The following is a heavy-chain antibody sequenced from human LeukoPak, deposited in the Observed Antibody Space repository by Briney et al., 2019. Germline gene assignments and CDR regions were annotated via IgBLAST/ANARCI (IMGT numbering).Heavy chain of an antibody. CDR3: AKDWNYGAGWSGY. D-gene: IGHD1-7*01. J-gene: IGHJ4*02. CDR1: GFTFSSYG. CDR2: IWYDGSNK. V-gene: IGHV3-33*06. Sequence: GGSLRLSCAASGFTFSSYGMHWVRQAPGKGLEWVAVIWYDGSNKYYADSVKGRFTISRDNSKNTLYLQMNSLRAEDTAVYYCAKDWNYGAGWSGYWGQGTLVTVSS.